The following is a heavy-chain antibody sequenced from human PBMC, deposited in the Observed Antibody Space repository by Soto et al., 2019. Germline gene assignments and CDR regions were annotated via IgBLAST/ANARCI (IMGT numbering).Heavy chain of an antibody. CDR1: GFTFSSYS. V-gene: IGHV3-21*01. Sequence: GGSLILSCAASGFTFSSYSMNWVRQAPGKGLEWVSSISSSSSYIYYADSVKGRFTISRDNAKNSLYLQMNSLRAEDTAVYYCARETGTTSNCFDPWGQGTLVTVSS. CDR3: ARETGTTSNCFDP. J-gene: IGHJ5*02. CDR2: ISSSSSYI. D-gene: IGHD1-1*01.